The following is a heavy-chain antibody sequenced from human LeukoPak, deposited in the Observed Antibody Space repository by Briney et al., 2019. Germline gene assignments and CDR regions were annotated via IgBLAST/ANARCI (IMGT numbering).Heavy chain of an antibody. CDR2: IYYSGSA. J-gene: IGHJ4*02. CDR3: ARHYYDSSGYYYFDY. Sequence: SVTLSLTCTVSGVSISSDGYYWSWIRQHPGKGLEWIGYIYYSGSAYYNPSLKSRVTISVDTSKNQFSLKLSSVTAADTAVYYCARHYYDSSGYYYFDYWGQGTLVTVSS. V-gene: IGHV4-31*03. D-gene: IGHD3-22*01. CDR1: GVSISSDGYY.